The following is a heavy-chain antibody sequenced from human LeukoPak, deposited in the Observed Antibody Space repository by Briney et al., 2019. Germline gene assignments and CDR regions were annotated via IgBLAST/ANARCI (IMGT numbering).Heavy chain of an antibody. J-gene: IGHJ6*03. CDR3: ARRRYCSGGSCYSRYSYYYYYMDV. CDR2: INHSGST. D-gene: IGHD2-15*01. Sequence: NPSETLSLTCAVYGGSFSGYYWSWIRQPPGKGLEWIGEINHSGSTNYNPSLKSRVTISVDTSKNQFSLKLSSVTAADTAVYYCARRRYCSGGSCYSRYSYYYYYMDVWGKGTTVTISS. CDR1: GGSFSGYY. V-gene: IGHV4-34*01.